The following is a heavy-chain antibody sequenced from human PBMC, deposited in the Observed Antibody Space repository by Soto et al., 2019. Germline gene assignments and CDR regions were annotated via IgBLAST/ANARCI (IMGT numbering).Heavy chain of an antibody. CDR1: GYTFTGYY. V-gene: IGHV1-2*04. J-gene: IGHJ4*02. CDR2: INPNSGGT. CDR3: ATRRSEWELSFDY. D-gene: IGHD1-26*01. Sequence: ASVKVSCKASGYTFTGYYRHWVRQAPGQGLEWMGWINPNSGGTNYAQKFQGWVTMTRDTSISTAYMELSRLRSDDTAVYYCATRRSEWELSFDYWGQGTLVTVSS.